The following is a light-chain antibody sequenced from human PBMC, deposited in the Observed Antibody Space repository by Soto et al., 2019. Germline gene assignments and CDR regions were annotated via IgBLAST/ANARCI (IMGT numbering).Light chain of an antibody. CDR3: QQRSNWHPEYT. J-gene: IGKJ3*01. Sequence: EIVLTQSPGTLSLSPGERATLSCRATESISSSYLAWYQQKPGQAPRLLIYGASSRATGIPARFSGSGSGTDFTLTISSLEPEDFAIYYCQQRSNWHPEYTFGPGTKVDIK. V-gene: IGKV3D-20*02. CDR1: ESISSSY. CDR2: GAS.